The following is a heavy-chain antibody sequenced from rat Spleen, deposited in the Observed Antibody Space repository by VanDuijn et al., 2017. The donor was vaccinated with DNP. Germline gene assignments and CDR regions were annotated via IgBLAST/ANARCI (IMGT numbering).Heavy chain of an antibody. V-gene: IGHV5-58*01. D-gene: IGHD4-3*01. CDR2: ISTDGGTT. Sequence: EVQLVETGGGLVQPGRSLKLSCVASGFTFSSFWMFWIRQAPGKGLEWIASISTDGGTTYYPDSVKGRFTISRDNAENTIYLQMNSLRSEDTATYYCAKGSGGFAYWGQGTLVTVSS. J-gene: IGHJ3*01. CDR3: AKGSGGFAY. CDR1: GFTFSSFW.